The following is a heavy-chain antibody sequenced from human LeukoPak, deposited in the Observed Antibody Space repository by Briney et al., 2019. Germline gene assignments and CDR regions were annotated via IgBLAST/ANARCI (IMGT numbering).Heavy chain of an antibody. D-gene: IGHD3-16*01. CDR2: ISGSGGST. CDR3: ARGPRGGLTYFDY. J-gene: IGHJ4*02. CDR1: GFTFSSYA. V-gene: IGHV3-23*01. Sequence: GGSLRLSCAASGFTFSSYAMSWVRQAPGKGLEWVSAISGSGGSTYYADSVKGRFTISRDNFKNTLYLQMNSLRAEDTAVYYCARGPRGGLTYFDYWGQGTLVTVSS.